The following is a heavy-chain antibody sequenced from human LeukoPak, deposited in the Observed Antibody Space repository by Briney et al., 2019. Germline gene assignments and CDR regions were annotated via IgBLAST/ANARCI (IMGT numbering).Heavy chain of an antibody. CDR2: ISSSSSSYI. Sequence: GGSLRLSCAASGFTFSSYSMNWVRQAPGKGLEWVSSISSSSSSYIYYADSVKGRFTISRDNAKNSLYLQMNSLRAEDTAVYYCARSPNYYDSSGYYPFDYWGQGTLVTVSS. CDR1: GFTFSSYS. CDR3: ARSPNYYDSSGYYPFDY. V-gene: IGHV3-21*01. J-gene: IGHJ4*02. D-gene: IGHD3-22*01.